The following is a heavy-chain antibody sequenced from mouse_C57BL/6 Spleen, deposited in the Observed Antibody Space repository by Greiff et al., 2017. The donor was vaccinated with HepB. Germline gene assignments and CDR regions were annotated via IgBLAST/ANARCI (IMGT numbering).Heavy chain of an antibody. J-gene: IGHJ2*01. CDR2: IDPSDSYT. V-gene: IGHV1-69*01. CDR3: ARWDYYGTLYYFDY. D-gene: IGHD1-1*01. Sequence: QVQLQQPGAELVMPGASVKLSCKASGYTFTSYWMHWVKQRPGQGLEWIGEIDPSDSYTNYNQKFKGKSTLTVDKSSSTAYMQLSSLTSVDSAVYYCARWDYYGTLYYFDYWGQGTTLTVSS. CDR1: GYTFTSYW.